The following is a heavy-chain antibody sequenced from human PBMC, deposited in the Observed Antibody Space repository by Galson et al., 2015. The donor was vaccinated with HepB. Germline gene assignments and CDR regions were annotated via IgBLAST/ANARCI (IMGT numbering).Heavy chain of an antibody. D-gene: IGHD3-16*01. CDR2: ISGSGGST. CDR1: GFTFSSYA. J-gene: IGHJ4*02. Sequence: SLRLSCAASGFTFSSYAMSWVRQAPGKGLEWVSAISGSGGSTYYADSVKGRFAISRDNSKNTLYLQMNSLRAEDTAVYYCAKGLYGGQLEGDYFDYWGQGTLVTVSS. V-gene: IGHV3-23*01. CDR3: AKGLYGGQLEGDYFDY.